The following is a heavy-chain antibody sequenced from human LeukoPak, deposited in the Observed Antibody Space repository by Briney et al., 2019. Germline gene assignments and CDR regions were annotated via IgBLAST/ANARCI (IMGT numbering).Heavy chain of an antibody. CDR1: GFTFSSYA. J-gene: IGHJ6*02. CDR3: AKGQWLVRSYYYGMDV. CDR2: ISGSGGST. D-gene: IGHD6-19*01. Sequence: PGGSLRLSCAASGFTFSSYAMSWVRQAPGKGLEWVSAISGSGGSTYYADSVKGRFTISRDNSKNTLYLQMNSLRAEDTAVYYCAKGQWLVRSYYYGMDVWGQGTTVTVSS. V-gene: IGHV3-23*01.